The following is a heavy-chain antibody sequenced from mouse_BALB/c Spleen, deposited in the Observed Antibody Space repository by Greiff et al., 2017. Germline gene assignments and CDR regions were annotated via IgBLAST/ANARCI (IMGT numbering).Heavy chain of an antibody. Sequence: EVQVVESGGGLVKPGGSLKLSCAASGFAFSSYDMSWVRQTPEKRLEWVAYISSGGGSTYYPDTVKGRFTISRDNAKNTLYLQMSSLKSEDTAMYYCARAGYYYAMDYWGQGTSVTVSS. D-gene: IGHD2-2*01. CDR3: ARAGYYYAMDY. V-gene: IGHV5-12-1*01. CDR2: ISSGGGST. J-gene: IGHJ4*01. CDR1: GFAFSSYD.